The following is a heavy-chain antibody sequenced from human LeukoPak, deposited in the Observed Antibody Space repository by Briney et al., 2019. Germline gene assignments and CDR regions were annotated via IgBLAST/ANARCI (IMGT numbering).Heavy chain of an antibody. D-gene: IGHD3-10*01. J-gene: IGHJ4*02. CDR1: GFTFSSYS. CDR3: AKEQKSFGSGSSDY. V-gene: IGHV3-21*04. Sequence: PGGSLRLSCAASGFTFSSYSMNWVRQAPGKGLEWVSSISSSSYIYYADSVRGRFTISRDNAKNSLYLQMNSLRAEDTAVYYCAKEQKSFGSGSSDYWGQGTLVTVSS. CDR2: ISSSSYI.